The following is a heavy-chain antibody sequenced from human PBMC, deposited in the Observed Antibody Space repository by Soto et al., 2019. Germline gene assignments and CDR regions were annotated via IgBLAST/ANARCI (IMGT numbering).Heavy chain of an antibody. CDR1: GFTFGDYA. Sequence: GGSLRLSCTASGFTFGDYAMSWVRQAPGKGLEWVGFIRSKAYGGTTEYAASVKGRFTISRDDSKSIAYLQMNSLKTEDTAVYYCTRRRDSSGYYYYYYGMDVWGQGTTVTVSS. D-gene: IGHD3-22*01. V-gene: IGHV3-49*04. CDR3: TRRRDSSGYYYYYYGMDV. J-gene: IGHJ6*02. CDR2: IRSKAYGGTT.